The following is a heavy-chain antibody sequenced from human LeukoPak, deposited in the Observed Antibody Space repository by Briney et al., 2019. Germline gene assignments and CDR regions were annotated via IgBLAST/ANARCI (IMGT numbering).Heavy chain of an antibody. V-gene: IGHV3-64*01. CDR2: ISSNGGST. Sequence: PGGSLRLSCAASRFTFSSYGMHWVRQAPGKGLEYVSAISSNGGSTNYANSVKGRFTISRDNSKNTLYLQMGSLRTEDMAVYYCARVSSGWYGYWGQGTLVTVSS. CDR3: ARVSSGWYGY. CDR1: RFTFSSYG. D-gene: IGHD6-19*01. J-gene: IGHJ1*01.